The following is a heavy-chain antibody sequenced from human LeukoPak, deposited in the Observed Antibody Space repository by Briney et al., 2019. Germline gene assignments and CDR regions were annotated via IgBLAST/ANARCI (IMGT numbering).Heavy chain of an antibody. CDR3: GRGSVGFGELNY. V-gene: IGHV3-30-3*01. D-gene: IGHD3-10*01. CDR2: ISYDGSNK. Sequence: GGSLRLSCAASGFTFSSYAMHWVRQAPGKGLEWVAVISYDGSNKFYADSVKGRFTLSRDISKNTLYLQMNSLRIEDTAVYYCGRGSVGFGELNYWGQGTLVTVSS. J-gene: IGHJ4*02. CDR1: GFTFSSYA.